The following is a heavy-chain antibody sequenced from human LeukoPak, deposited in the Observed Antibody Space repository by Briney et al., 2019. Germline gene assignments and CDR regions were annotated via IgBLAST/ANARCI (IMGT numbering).Heavy chain of an antibody. V-gene: IGHV3-23*01. J-gene: IGHJ4*02. Sequence: GGSLRLSCAASGFTFSSYAMSWLRQAPGKGLEWVSAISENGGTTYYADSVKGRSTISRDNSKNTLSLQLNSLRAEDTAAYYCAKEGPTGTTKFDYWGQGTLVTVSS. CDR2: ISENGGTT. CDR3: AKEGPTGTTKFDY. CDR1: GFTFSSYA. D-gene: IGHD1-1*01.